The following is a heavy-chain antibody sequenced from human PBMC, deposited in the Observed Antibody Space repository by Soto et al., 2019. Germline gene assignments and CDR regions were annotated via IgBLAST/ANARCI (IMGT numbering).Heavy chain of an antibody. Sequence: QVQLVQSGAEVKKPGSSVKVSCKASGGTFSSYAISWVRQAPGQGLEWMGGSIPIFGTANYAKKFQGRVTITADESTSTAYMELSSLRSEDTAVYYCARVARQGYGMDVWGQGTKVTVSS. CDR3: ARVARQGYGMDV. CDR1: GGTFSSYA. J-gene: IGHJ6*02. CDR2: SIPIFGTA. V-gene: IGHV1-69*01.